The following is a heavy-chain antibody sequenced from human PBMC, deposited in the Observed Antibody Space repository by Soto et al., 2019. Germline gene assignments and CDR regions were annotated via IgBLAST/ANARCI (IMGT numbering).Heavy chain of an antibody. CDR1: GFTFSNAW. Sequence: GGSLRLSCAASGFTFSNAWMSWVRQAPGKGLEWVGRIKSKTDGGTTDYAAPVKGRFTISRDDSKNTLYLQMNSLKTEDTAVYYCTTLNPIVVVPAAIRSLWGRGTLVTVSS. V-gene: IGHV3-15*01. D-gene: IGHD2-2*01. CDR3: TTLNPIVVVPAAIRSL. CDR2: IKSKTDGGTT. J-gene: IGHJ2*01.